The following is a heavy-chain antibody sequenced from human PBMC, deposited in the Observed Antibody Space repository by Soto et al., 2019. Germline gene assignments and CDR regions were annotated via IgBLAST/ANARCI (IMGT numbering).Heavy chain of an antibody. V-gene: IGHV4-31*03. Sequence: QVQLQESGPGLVKPSQTLSLTCTVSGGSISSGGYYWSWIRQHPGKGLEWIGYIYYSGSTYYNPSLKSRVTISVDTSKNQFSLKLSSVTAADTAVYYCARGSEGVVVVAAKNAFDIWGQGTMVTVSS. D-gene: IGHD2-15*01. J-gene: IGHJ3*02. CDR2: IYYSGST. CDR1: GGSISSGGYY. CDR3: ARGSEGVVVVAAKNAFDI.